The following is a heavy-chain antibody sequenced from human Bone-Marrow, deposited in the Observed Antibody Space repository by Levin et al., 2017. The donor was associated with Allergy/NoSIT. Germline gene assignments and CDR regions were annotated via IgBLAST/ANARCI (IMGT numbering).Heavy chain of an antibody. V-gene: IGHV3-74*01. CDR3: ARDLKGGSYRNFDF. CDR1: GFTFSNYV. D-gene: IGHD3-16*02. Sequence: PGGSLRLSCAASGFTFSNYVMHWVRQAPGKGLVWVSRIHNDGSTTAYADSVQGRFTISRDNAKNTLYLQMNSLRAEDTAIFYCARDLKGGSYRNFDFWGQGTLVTVSS. CDR2: IHNDGSTT. J-gene: IGHJ4*02.